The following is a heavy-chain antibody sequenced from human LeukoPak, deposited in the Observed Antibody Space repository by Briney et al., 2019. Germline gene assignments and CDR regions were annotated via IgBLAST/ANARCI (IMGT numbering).Heavy chain of an antibody. CDR1: GDSISSYY. J-gene: IGHJ1*01. Sequence: SETLSLTCTVSGDSISSYYWSWIRQPAGKGLEWIGRIYTSGSTNYNPSLKSRVTMSVDTSKNQFSLKLSSVTAADTAVYYCARNQFRGSYFQRWGQGTLVTVSS. CDR2: IYTSGST. V-gene: IGHV4-4*07. D-gene: IGHD3-10*01. CDR3: ARNQFRGSYFQR.